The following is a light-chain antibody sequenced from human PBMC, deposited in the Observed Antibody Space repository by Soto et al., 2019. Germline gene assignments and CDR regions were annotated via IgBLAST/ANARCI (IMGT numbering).Light chain of an antibody. CDR1: QSVTSSS. J-gene: IGKJ1*01. CDR2: GAS. Sequence: EVVFTQSPGTLSLSPRERATLSCRARQSVTSSSLAWYQQKPGQAPRLLIYGASNRATGIPDRFSGSGSGTDFTLTISRLEPEDFVVYYCQQYGSSRTFGLGTKVDIK. V-gene: IGKV3-20*01. CDR3: QQYGSSRT.